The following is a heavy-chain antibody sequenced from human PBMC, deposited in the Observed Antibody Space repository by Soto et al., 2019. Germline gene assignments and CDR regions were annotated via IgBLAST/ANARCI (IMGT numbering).Heavy chain of an antibody. V-gene: IGHV3-53*01. Sequence: GGSLRLSCAASGFIVSTNYMTWVRRAPGKGLEWVSVIYTGGSTYYADSVKGRVTISRDNSKNTLYLQMNSLRAEDTAVYYCARVFDAFDIWGQGTMVTVSS. CDR1: GFIVSTNY. CDR2: IYTGGST. CDR3: ARVFDAFDI. J-gene: IGHJ3*02.